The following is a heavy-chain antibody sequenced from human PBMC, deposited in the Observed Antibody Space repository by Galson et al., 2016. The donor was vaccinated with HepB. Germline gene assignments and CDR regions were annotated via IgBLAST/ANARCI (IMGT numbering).Heavy chain of an antibody. CDR3: ARRRGLYNFDY. Sequence: SETLSLTCAVSGGSINTDVYHWAWIRQPPGKGLELIANIYYSGRAYYNPSLKSRVTISIDTSKNQFSLTLSSVTAADTALYYCARRRGLYNFDYWGQGTLVTVSS. D-gene: IGHD1-1*01. CDR1: GGSINTDVYH. V-gene: IGHV4-39*01. CDR2: IYYSGRA. J-gene: IGHJ4*02.